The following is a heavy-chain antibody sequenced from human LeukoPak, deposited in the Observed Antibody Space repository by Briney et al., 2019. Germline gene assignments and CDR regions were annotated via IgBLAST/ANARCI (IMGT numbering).Heavy chain of an antibody. CDR3: ARSYYDSSGYYYRFDY. Sequence: GGSLRLSCAASGFTFSSYAMHRVRQAPGKGLEYVSAISSNGGSAYYANSVRGRFTISRDNSKNTLYLQMGSLRAEDMAVYYCARSYYDSSGYYYRFDYWGQGTLVTVSS. D-gene: IGHD3-22*01. CDR2: ISSNGGSA. V-gene: IGHV3-64*01. CDR1: GFTFSSYA. J-gene: IGHJ4*02.